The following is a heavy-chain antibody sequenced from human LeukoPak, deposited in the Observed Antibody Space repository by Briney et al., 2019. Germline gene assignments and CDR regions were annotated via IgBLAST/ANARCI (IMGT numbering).Heavy chain of an antibody. V-gene: IGHV3-30*03. CDR2: ISYDGSNK. CDR1: GFTVSSNY. D-gene: IGHD2-2*01. CDR3: ARDHAPDY. J-gene: IGHJ4*02. Sequence: GGSLRLSCAASGFTVSSNYMSWVRQAPGKGLEWVAVISYDGSNKYYADSVKGRFTISRDNSKNTLYLQMNSLRAEDTAVYYCARDHAPDYWGQGTLVTVSS.